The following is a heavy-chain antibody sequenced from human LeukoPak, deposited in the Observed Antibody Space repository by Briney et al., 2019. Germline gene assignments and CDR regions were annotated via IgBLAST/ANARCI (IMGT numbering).Heavy chain of an antibody. Sequence: SETLSLTCTVSGGSISSSSYYWGWIRQPPGKGLEWIGSIYYSGSTYYNPSLKSRDTISVDTSKNQFSLKLSSVTAADTAVYYCASRTTVVRPHDIWGQGTMVTVFS. D-gene: IGHD4-23*01. CDR3: ASRTTVVRPHDI. V-gene: IGHV4-39*01. CDR2: IYYSGST. CDR1: GGSISSSSYY. J-gene: IGHJ3*02.